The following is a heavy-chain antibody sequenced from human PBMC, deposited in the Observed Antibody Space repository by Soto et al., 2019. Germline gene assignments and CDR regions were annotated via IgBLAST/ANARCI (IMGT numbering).Heavy chain of an antibody. J-gene: IGHJ3*02. CDR3: ARGYCNGGSRLIGAFDI. V-gene: IGHV1-46*01. CDR2: INPSGGST. D-gene: IGHD2-15*01. Sequence: QVQLVQSGAEVKKPGASVKISCKASGYTFTSYYMHWVRQAPGQGLEWMGIINPSGGSTSYAQKFQGRVTMTRDTSTSTVYMDLSSLRSEDTAVYYCARGYCNGGSRLIGAFDIWGQGTMVTVSS. CDR1: GYTFTSYY.